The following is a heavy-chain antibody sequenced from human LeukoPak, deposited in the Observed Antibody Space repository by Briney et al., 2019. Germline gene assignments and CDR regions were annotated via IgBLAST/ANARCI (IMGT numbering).Heavy chain of an antibody. Sequence: GGSLRLSCAASGFTFSSYAMSWVRQAPGKGLEWVSAISGSGGSTYYADSVKGRFTISRDNSKNPLYLQMNSLRAEDTAVYYCAKRVVVVPAAMRGAFDIWGQGTMVTVSS. CDR1: GFTFSSYA. V-gene: IGHV3-23*01. CDR3: AKRVVVVPAAMRGAFDI. D-gene: IGHD2-2*01. CDR2: ISGSGGST. J-gene: IGHJ3*02.